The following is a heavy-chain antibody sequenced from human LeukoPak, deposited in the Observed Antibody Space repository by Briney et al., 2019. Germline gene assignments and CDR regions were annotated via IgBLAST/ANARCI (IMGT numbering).Heavy chain of an antibody. Sequence: PSETLSLTCTVSGGSLSSGSYYWSWIRQPAGKGLEWIGRFYTRGSTHYNPSLKSRVPQSLAPSKTKFSLKLKAVTAADTAVYYCARDGYYYGSGSAGGGYYYYYMDVWGKGTTVTISS. V-gene: IGHV4-61*02. CDR1: GGSLSSGSYY. D-gene: IGHD3-10*01. CDR2: FYTRGST. J-gene: IGHJ6*03. CDR3: ARDGYYYGSGSAGGGYYYYYMDV.